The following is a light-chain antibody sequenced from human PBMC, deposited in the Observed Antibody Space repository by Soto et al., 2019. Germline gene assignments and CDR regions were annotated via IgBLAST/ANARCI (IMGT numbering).Light chain of an antibody. CDR1: SSNIGAGYD. CDR3: QSYDTSLSGV. V-gene: IGLV1-40*01. Sequence: QPVLTQPPSVSGAPGQRVTISCTGSSSNIGAGYDVHWYQQLPGTAPKLLIYGNINRPSGVPDRFSGSKSGTSASLAITGLQDEDEADYYCQSYDTSLSGVFGTGTKLTVL. CDR2: GNI. J-gene: IGLJ1*01.